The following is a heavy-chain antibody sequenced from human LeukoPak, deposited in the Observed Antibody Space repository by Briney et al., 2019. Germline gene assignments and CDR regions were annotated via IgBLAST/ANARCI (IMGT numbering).Heavy chain of an antibody. D-gene: IGHD3-3*01. CDR2: ISDDAYNI. CDR1: GFTFSSHS. Sequence: PGGSLRLSCAASGFTFSSHSMSWVRQAPGRGLEWLSFISDDAYNIDYADSVGGRFTVSRDNAKNALYLQMNSLRAEDTAVYYCARRTRASQYYFDYWGQGTLVTVSS. V-gene: IGHV3-48*01. CDR3: ARRTRASQYYFDY. J-gene: IGHJ4*02.